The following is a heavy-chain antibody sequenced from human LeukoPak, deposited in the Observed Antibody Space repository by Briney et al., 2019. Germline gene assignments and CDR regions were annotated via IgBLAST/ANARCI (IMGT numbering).Heavy chain of an antibody. CDR1: GDSISSSNYY. Sequence: PSETLSLTCTVSGDSISSSNYYWGWIRQPPGKGLEWIGSIYYSGSTYYNPSLESRVTISVDTSKNQFSLELTSVTAADTAVYYCTTDQYHLYDYVWPADYWGQGTLVTVSS. J-gene: IGHJ4*02. CDR2: IYYSGST. D-gene: IGHD3-16*01. CDR3: TTDQYHLYDYVWPADY. V-gene: IGHV4-39*07.